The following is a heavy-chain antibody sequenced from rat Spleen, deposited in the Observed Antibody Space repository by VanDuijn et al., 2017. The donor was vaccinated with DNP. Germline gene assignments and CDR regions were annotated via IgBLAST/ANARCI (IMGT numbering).Heavy chain of an antibody. V-gene: IGHV5-25*01. D-gene: IGHD4-4*01. CDR2: ITSSGGST. CDR3: DRGSGTYYWYFDF. J-gene: IGHJ1*01. Sequence: EVQLVESGGGLVQPGRSLKLSCAASGFTFSNYYMAWVRQVPGKGLEWVAAITSSGGSTYYPDSVKGRFTISRDNAKNTLYLQMNSLGSEDTATYYCDRGSGTYYWYFDFWGPVTMVTVSS. CDR1: GFTFSNYY.